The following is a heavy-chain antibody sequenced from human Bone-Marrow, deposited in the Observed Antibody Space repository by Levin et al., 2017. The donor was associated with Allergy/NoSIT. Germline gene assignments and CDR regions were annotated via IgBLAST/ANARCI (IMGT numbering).Heavy chain of an antibody. J-gene: IGHJ4*02. CDR2: IWFTGSNK. D-gene: IGHD6-19*01. CDR1: GFTFNNYG. V-gene: IGHV3-33*01. CDR3: ARDAGISMTEYYFDY. Sequence: PAGGSLRLSCAASGFTFNNYGMHWVRQAPGKGLEWVAIIWFTGSNKFYADSVKGRFTISRDNSKNTLYLEMNSLSAEDTAMYYCARDAGISMTEYYFDYWGQGTLVTVSS.